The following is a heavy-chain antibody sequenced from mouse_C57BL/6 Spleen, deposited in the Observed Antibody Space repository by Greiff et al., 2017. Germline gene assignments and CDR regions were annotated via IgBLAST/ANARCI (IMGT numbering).Heavy chain of an antibody. D-gene: IGHD4-1*02. J-gene: IGHJ4*01. CDR2: IDPEDGDT. CDR3: AGNWDGDY. V-gene: IGHV14-1*01. CDR1: GFNIKDYY. Sequence: VQLKQSGAELVRPGASVKLSCTASGFNIKDYYMHWVKQRPEQGLEWIGRIDPEDGDTEYAPKFKGKATLTVDKSSSTAYMELNSLTSEDSAVYYCAGNWDGDYWGQGTSVTVSS.